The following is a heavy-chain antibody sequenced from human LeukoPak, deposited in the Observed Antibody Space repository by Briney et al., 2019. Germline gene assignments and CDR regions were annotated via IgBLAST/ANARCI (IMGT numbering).Heavy chain of an antibody. V-gene: IGHV1-2*02. Sequence: GASVKVSCEASGYTFTAYYMHWVRQAPGQGLEWMGWINPHSGGTNYAQKFQGRVTMTGDTSISTASMELTRLKSDDTAVYYCARSPLRETLFDFWGQGTLVTVSS. CDR1: GYTFTAYY. CDR3: ARSPLRETLFDF. J-gene: IGHJ4*02. CDR2: INPHSGGT.